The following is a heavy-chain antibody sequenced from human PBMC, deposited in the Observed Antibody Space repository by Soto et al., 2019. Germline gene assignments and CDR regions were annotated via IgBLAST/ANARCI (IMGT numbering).Heavy chain of an antibody. J-gene: IGHJ4*02. CDR2: IDPSDSYI. Sequence: GESLKISCKCSGYNFTTYWIILVRQMPGKGLEWMGRIDPSDSYINNSPSFQGHVTISSDKSISTAYLQWSSLKASDTAMYYCASEEYKYGSYWGQGTLVTV. D-gene: IGHD1-20*01. CDR3: ASEEYKYGSY. V-gene: IGHV5-10-1*01. CDR1: GYNFTTYW.